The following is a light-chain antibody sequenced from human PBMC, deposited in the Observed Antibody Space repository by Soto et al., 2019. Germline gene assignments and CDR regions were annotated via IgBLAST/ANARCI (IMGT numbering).Light chain of an antibody. CDR2: GAS. CDR1: QGISDY. V-gene: IGKV1-9*01. Sequence: DIQLTQSPSFLSASVGDRVTISCRASQGISDYLAWYPQKPGKAPKLLIYGASTLQSGAPSRFSGSASGTEFTHSVSSLQPEDFAPYFWQQFNSYPLTFGGGPKLEIK. CDR3: QQFNSYPLT. J-gene: IGKJ4*01.